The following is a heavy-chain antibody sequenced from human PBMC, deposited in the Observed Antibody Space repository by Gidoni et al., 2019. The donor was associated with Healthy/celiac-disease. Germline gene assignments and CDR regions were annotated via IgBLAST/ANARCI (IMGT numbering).Heavy chain of an antibody. CDR3: ARDTVDWNDAGWGYAFDI. Sequence: QVQLVQSGAEVKKPGSSVKVSCKASGGTFSSYAISWVRQAPGQGLEWMGGIIPIFGTANYAQKVQGRVTITADESTSTAYMELSSLRSEDTAVYYCARDTVDWNDAGWGYAFDIWGQGTMVTVSS. CDR2: IIPIFGTA. J-gene: IGHJ3*02. V-gene: IGHV1-69*01. D-gene: IGHD1-1*01. CDR1: GGTFSSYA.